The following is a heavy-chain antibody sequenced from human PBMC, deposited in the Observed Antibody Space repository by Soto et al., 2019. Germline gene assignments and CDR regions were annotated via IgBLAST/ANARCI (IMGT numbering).Heavy chain of an antibody. CDR3: ARRIAAAGEWFDP. CDR2: IYYSGST. J-gene: IGHJ5*02. D-gene: IGHD6-13*01. Sequence: TSETLSLTCTVSGGSVSSGSYYWSWIRQPPGKGLEWIGYIYYSGSTKYNPSLKSRVTISVDTSKNQFSLKLSSVTAADTAVYYCARRIAAAGEWFDPWGQGTLVTVSS. CDR1: GGSVSSGSYY. V-gene: IGHV4-61*01.